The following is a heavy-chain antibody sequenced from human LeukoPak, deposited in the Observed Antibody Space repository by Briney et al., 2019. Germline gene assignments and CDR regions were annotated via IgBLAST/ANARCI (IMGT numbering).Heavy chain of an antibody. Sequence: PGGSLRLSCAASGFTFSSYGMDWVRQAPGKGLEWVSYISSSSSTIYYANSVKGRFTISRDNAKNSLFLQMSSLRAEDTAVYYCTRGGAARPDYWGQGTLVTVSS. CDR2: ISSSSSTI. V-gene: IGHV3-48*01. CDR3: TRGGAARPDY. J-gene: IGHJ4*02. CDR1: GFTFSSYG. D-gene: IGHD6-6*01.